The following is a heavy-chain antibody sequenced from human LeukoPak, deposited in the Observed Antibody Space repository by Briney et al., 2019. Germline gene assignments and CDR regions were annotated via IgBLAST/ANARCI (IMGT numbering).Heavy chain of an antibody. CDR3: ARDRSLQWEQRSSYFDY. V-gene: IGHV3-30-3*01. Sequence: GRSLRLSCAASGFTFSSYAMHWVRQAPGKGLEWVAVISYDGSNKYYADSVEGRFTISRDNSKNTLYLQMNSLRAEDTAVYYCARDRSLQWEQRSSYFDYWGQGTLVTVSS. J-gene: IGHJ4*02. D-gene: IGHD1-26*01. CDR2: ISYDGSNK. CDR1: GFTFSSYA.